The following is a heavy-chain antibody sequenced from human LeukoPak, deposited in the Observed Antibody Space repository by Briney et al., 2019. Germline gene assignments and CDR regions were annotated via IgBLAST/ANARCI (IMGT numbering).Heavy chain of an antibody. D-gene: IGHD3-10*01. Sequence: GASVKVSCKVSGCTLTELSMHWVRQAPGKGLEWMGGFDPEDGETIYAQKFQGRVTMTEDTSTDTAYMELSSLRSEDTAVYYCATRWGMVQGDDRPRDAFDIWGQGTMVTVSS. CDR1: GCTLTELS. V-gene: IGHV1-24*01. CDR3: ATRWGMVQGDDRPRDAFDI. CDR2: FDPEDGET. J-gene: IGHJ3*02.